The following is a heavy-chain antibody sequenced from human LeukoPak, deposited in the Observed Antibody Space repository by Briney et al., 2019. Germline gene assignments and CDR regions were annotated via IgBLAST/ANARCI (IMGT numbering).Heavy chain of an antibody. CDR1: GGSISSTNW. J-gene: IGHJ5*02. D-gene: IGHD6-13*01. CDR2: IYHTGST. Sequence: PSGTLSLTCAVSGGSISSTNWWNWVRQPPGKGLEWIGEIYHTGSTNYNPSLKSRVTISVDTSKNQFSLKLSSVTAADTAVYYCARGLGYSSSWYGVNWFDPWGQGTLVTVSS. V-gene: IGHV4-4*02. CDR3: ARGLGYSSSWYGVNWFDP.